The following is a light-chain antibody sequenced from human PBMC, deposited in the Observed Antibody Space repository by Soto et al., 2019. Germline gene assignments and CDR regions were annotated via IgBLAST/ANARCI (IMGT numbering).Light chain of an antibody. J-gene: IGLJ2*01. CDR1: SNDLGTYNY. Sequence: QSVLTQPRSVSGSPGQSVTISCTGTSNDLGTYNYVSWYQQHPGKVPKLMIYDVSERPSGVPDRFSGSKSGNTASLTISGLQAEDEADYYCCSYAGSFNYVIFGGGTKVTVL. CDR3: CSYAGSFNYVI. V-gene: IGLV2-11*01. CDR2: DVS.